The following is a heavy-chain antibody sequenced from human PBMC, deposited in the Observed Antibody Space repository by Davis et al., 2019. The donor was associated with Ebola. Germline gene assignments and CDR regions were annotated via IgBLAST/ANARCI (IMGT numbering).Heavy chain of an antibody. D-gene: IGHD2/OR15-2a*01. CDR1: GFTFRNYG. J-gene: IGHJ5*02. CDR3: ARDPDTSGYYSWFDP. CDR2: IWSHGNDY. Sequence: GGSLRLSCEASGFTFRNYGMHWVRQAPGKGLEWVAGIWSHGNDYLYGDSVRGRFTISRDNSKNTLYLQMNSLRVQDTAVYYCARDPDTSGYYSWFDPWGQGTLVTVSS. V-gene: IGHV3-33*08.